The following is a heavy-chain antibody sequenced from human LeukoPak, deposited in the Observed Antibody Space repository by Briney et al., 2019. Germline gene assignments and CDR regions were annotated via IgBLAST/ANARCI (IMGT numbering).Heavy chain of an antibody. CDR1: GYTFTSYD. V-gene: IGHV1-2*02. Sequence: ASVKVSCKASGYTFTSYDINWVRQAPGQGLEWMGWINPNSGGTNYAQKFQGRVTMTRDTSISTAYMELSRLRSDDTAVYYCAVIAARLLNYWGQGTLVTVSS. J-gene: IGHJ4*02. CDR3: AVIAARLLNY. CDR2: INPNSGGT. D-gene: IGHD6-6*01.